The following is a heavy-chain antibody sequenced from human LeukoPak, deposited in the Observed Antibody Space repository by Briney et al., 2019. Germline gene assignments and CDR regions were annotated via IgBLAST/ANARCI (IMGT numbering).Heavy chain of an antibody. J-gene: IGHJ4*02. V-gene: IGHV1-69*05. Sequence: SVKVSCKASGGTFSSYAISWVRQAPGQGLEWIGRIIPIFGTANYAQKFQGRVTITTDESTSTAYMELSSLRSEDTAVYYCARYYYDSSGYYRHWGQGTLVTVSS. CDR3: ARYYYDSSGYYRH. CDR1: GGTFSSYA. D-gene: IGHD3-22*01. CDR2: IIPIFGTA.